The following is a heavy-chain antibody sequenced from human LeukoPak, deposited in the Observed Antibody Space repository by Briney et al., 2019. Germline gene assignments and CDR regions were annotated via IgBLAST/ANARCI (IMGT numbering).Heavy chain of an antibody. Sequence: PGESLILSCAASGGTVSGNYMSWVRQPPGKGLEWLAIIYSGGHTYYADSVKRRFTISRDNSENTLYLQLNTLRPEDTAVYYCASHDYGHYRRLYYWGQGTLVSVSS. D-gene: IGHD4-17*01. CDR3: ASHDYGHYRRLYY. CDR2: IYSGGHT. J-gene: IGHJ4*02. CDR1: GGTVSGNY. V-gene: IGHV3-53*01.